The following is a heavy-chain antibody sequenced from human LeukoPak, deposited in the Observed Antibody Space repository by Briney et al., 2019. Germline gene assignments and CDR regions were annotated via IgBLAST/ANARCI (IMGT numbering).Heavy chain of an antibody. D-gene: IGHD1-26*01. CDR3: AKGVGTSYHYHMDV. CDR2: ISWNSYDI. CDR1: GFTFDEYA. Sequence: GGSLRLSCAASGFTFDEYAMHWVRQPPGKGLEWVSGISWNSYDIGYADSVKGRFTISRDNAKNSLYLQMNSLRAEDMDLYYCAKGVGTSYHYHMDVWGKGTTVIVSS. J-gene: IGHJ6*03. V-gene: IGHV3-9*03.